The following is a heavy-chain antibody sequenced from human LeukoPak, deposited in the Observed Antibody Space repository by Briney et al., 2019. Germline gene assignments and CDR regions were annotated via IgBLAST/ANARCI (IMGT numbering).Heavy chain of an antibody. V-gene: IGHV3-30*02. CDR3: AKDSLPGYSSGWSIYLGY. CDR1: GFTFSSYG. Sequence: PGGSLRLSCAASGFTFSSYGMHWVRQAPGKGLEWVAFIRYDGSNKYYADSVKGRFTISRDNSKNTLYLQMNSLRAEVTAVYYCAKDSLPGYSSGWSIYLGYWGQGTLVTVSS. D-gene: IGHD6-19*01. J-gene: IGHJ4*02. CDR2: IRYDGSNK.